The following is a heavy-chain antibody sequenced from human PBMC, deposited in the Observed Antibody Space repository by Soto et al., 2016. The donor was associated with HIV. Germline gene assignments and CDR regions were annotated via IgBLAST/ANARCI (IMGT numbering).Heavy chain of an antibody. CDR3: AKGDYYDSSGFIDY. J-gene: IGHJ4*02. D-gene: IGHD3-22*01. CDR1: GFTFSSYA. Sequence: EVQLLESGGGLVQPGRSLRLSCAASGFTFSSYAMSWVRQAPGKGLEWVSAISGSGGSTYYADSVKGRFTISRDNSKNTLYLQMNSLRAEDTAVYYCAKGDYYDSSGFIDYWGQGTLVTVSS. V-gene: IGHV3-23*01. CDR2: ISGSGGST.